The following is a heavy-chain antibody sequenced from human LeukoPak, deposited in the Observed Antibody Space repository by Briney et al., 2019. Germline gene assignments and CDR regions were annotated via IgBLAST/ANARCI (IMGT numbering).Heavy chain of an antibody. CDR2: ISYDGSNK. J-gene: IGHJ4*02. CDR3: AGRDCSGGSCYSDY. Sequence: PGGSLRLSCAASGFTFSSYAMHWVRQAPGKGLEWVAVISYDGSNKYYADSVKGRFTISRDNSKNTLYLQMNSLRAEDTAVYYCAGRDCSGGSCYSDYWGQGTLVTVSS. D-gene: IGHD2-15*01. V-gene: IGHV3-30*04. CDR1: GFTFSSYA.